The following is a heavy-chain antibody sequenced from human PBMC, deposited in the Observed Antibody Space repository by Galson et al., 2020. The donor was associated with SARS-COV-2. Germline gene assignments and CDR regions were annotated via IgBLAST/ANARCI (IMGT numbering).Heavy chain of an antibody. CDR3: AREKSGSCYDDY. D-gene: IGHD2-15*01. Sequence: GESLKISCAASGFIFSNYGMQWVRQAPGKGLEWLAVIWYDGDNKYYAESVMGRFTVSRDNFKNTLYLEMSSLRAEDTAVYYCAREKSGSCYDDYWGQGTLVTVSS. V-gene: IGHV3-33*01. CDR1: GFIFSNYG. CDR2: IWYDGDNK. J-gene: IGHJ4*02.